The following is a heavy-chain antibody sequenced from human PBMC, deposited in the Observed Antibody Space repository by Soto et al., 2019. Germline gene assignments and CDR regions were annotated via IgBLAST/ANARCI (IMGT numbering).Heavy chain of an antibody. CDR2: SSSDGGST. J-gene: IGHJ2*01. V-gene: IGHV3-23*01. CDR3: AXXXTLSSIPQXYFDL. CDR1: GFSFSHYA. D-gene: IGHD2-2*02. Sequence: EERLSESGGGLIQPGGSLRLSCAASGFSFSHYALSWVRQAPGKGLEWVSESSSDGGSTSYPDSVRGRFIISRDRSKETLYLQMNTVRLEDTAVYFCAXXXTLSSIPQXYFDLWGRGTLVTVSS.